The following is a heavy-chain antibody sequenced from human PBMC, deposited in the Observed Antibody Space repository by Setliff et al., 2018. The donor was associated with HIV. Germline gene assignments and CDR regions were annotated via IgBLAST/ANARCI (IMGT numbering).Heavy chain of an antibody. Sequence: ASVKVSCKVSGHTLTELSMHWVRQAPGKGLEWMGGFDPEDAETIYAQNFQGRVTMTEDTSTDTAYMELSSLRSEDTAFYYCATSGFYDILTGPTPGVFDIWGQGTMVTVSS. CDR1: GHTLTELS. V-gene: IGHV1-24*01. D-gene: IGHD3-9*01. J-gene: IGHJ3*02. CDR2: FDPEDAET. CDR3: ATSGFYDILTGPTPGVFDI.